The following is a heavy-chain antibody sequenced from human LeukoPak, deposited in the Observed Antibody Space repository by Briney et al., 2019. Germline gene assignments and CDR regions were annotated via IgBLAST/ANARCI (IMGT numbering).Heavy chain of an antibody. V-gene: IGHV4-61*02. CDR3: ARDGYCSSTSCSYYYYYMDV. CDR2: IYTSGST. Sequence: SQTLSLTCTVSGGSLSSGSYYWSWIRQPAGKGLEWIGRIYTSGSTNYNPSLKSRVTISVDTSKNQFSLKLSSVTAADTAVYYCARDGYCSSTSCSYYYYYMDVWGKGTTVTVSS. D-gene: IGHD2-2*03. J-gene: IGHJ6*03. CDR1: GGSLSSGSYY.